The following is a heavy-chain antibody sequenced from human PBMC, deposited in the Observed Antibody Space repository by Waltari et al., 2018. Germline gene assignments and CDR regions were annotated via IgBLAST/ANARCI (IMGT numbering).Heavy chain of an antibody. D-gene: IGHD4-17*01. Sequence: QVQLQETGPGLVKPSETLSLTCTVSGGSLRSHYWSWIRQPPGKGLEWIGYIYYSGSTNYNPSLKSRVTISVDTSKNQFSLKLSSVTAADTAVYYCASLDYPNDYWGQGTLVTVSS. J-gene: IGHJ4*02. CDR1: GGSLRSHY. CDR3: ASLDYPNDY. V-gene: IGHV4-59*11. CDR2: IYYSGST.